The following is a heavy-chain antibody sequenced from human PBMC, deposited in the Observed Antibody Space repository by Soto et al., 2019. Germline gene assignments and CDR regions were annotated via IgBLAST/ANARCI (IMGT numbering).Heavy chain of an antibody. CDR1: GYTFTGYY. D-gene: IGHD3-10*01. J-gene: IGHJ3*02. Sequence: ASVKVSCKASGYTFTGYYMHWVRQAPGQGLEWMGWINPNSGGTNYAQKLQGRVTMTTDTSTSTAYMELRSLRSDDTAVYYCARDGRFGELLSRRAFDIWGQGTIATVSS. CDR2: INPNSGGT. CDR3: ARDGRFGELLSRRAFDI. V-gene: IGHV1-2*02.